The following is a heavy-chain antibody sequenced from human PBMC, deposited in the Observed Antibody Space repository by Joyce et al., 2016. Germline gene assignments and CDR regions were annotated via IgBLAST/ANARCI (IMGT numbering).Heavy chain of an antibody. J-gene: IGHJ4*02. Sequence: QGQLVESGGGVVQPGRSLRLSCAASGFTFSNYGMHWVRQARGKGLGWVEVISYDVSNKHYGYSVKGRFTISRDNSKNTLYLQMNSLRAEDTAVYYCAGGILTGYFDYWGQGTLVTVSS. CDR1: GFTFSNYG. CDR3: AGGILTGYFDY. V-gene: IGHV3-30*03. CDR2: ISYDVSNK. D-gene: IGHD3-9*01.